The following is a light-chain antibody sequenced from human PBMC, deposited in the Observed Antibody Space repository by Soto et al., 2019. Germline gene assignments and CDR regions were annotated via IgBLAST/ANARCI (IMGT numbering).Light chain of an antibody. CDR1: QSVSSSY. CDR3: QQYGRSQS. J-gene: IGKJ1*01. CDR2: GAS. Sequence: EIVLTQSPGTLSLSPGERATLSCRASQSVSSSYLAWYQQKPGQAPRLLIYGASIRATGIPDRFSGSGSGTDFTLTISRLEPEDFAVYYCQQYGRSQSFGQGTKVEI. V-gene: IGKV3-20*01.